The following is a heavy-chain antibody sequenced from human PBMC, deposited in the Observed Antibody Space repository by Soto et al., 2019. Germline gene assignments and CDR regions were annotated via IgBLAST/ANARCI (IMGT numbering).Heavy chain of an antibody. J-gene: IGHJ5*02. CDR1: GGSFSGYY. V-gene: IGHV4-34*01. Sequence: LETLSLTCAVWGGSFSGYYWSWFRQPPGKGLEWIGEINHSGSTNYNPSLKSRVTISVDTSKNQFSLKLSSVTAADTAVYYCAREGDILTGYSYNWFDPWGQGTLVTVSS. D-gene: IGHD3-9*01. CDR2: INHSGST. CDR3: AREGDILTGYSYNWFDP.